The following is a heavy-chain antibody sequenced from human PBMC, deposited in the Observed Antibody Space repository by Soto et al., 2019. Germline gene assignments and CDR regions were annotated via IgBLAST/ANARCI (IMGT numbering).Heavy chain of an antibody. D-gene: IGHD3-22*01. V-gene: IGHV1-3*01. CDR2: IDAGNGNT. J-gene: IGHJ5*02. Sequence: GASVKVSCKASGYTFTSYAMHWVRQAPGQRLEWMGWIDAGNGNTKYSQKFQGRVTITRDTSASTAYMELSSLRSEDTAVYYCARDTLYDSSGYYYVGYNWFDPWGQGTQVTVSS. CDR1: GYTFTSYA. CDR3: ARDTLYDSSGYYYVGYNWFDP.